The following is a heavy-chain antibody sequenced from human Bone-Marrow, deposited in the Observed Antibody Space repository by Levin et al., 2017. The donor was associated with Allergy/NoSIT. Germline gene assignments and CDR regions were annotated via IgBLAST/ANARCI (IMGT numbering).Heavy chain of an antibody. J-gene: IGHJ4*02. V-gene: IGHV3-15*01. CDR3: TTDRAIGSTWHRVKMGDY. Sequence: KPGGSLRLSCAASGFTFSNAWMNWVRQAPGKGLEWVGRIRSKIDGGTTDYAAPVNGRFTISRDDSKNTLYLQMNSLETEDTAVYYCTTDRAIGSTWHRVKMGDYWGQGSRVTVSS. CDR1: GFTFSNAW. D-gene: IGHD2-2*01. CDR2: IRSKIDGGTT.